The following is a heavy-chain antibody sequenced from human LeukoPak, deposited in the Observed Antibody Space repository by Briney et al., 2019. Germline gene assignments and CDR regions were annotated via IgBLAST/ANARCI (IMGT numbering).Heavy chain of an antibody. CDR1: GYTFTSYD. Sequence: GASVKVSCKASGYTFTSYDINWVRQATGQGLEWMGWMNPNSGNTGYAQKFQGRVTMTRNTSISTAYMELSSLRSEDTAVYYCATIGASNSGSYLDRLAAHSYYFDYWGQGTLVTVSS. CDR2: MNPNSGNT. J-gene: IGHJ4*02. CDR3: ATIGASNSGSYLDRLAAHSYYFDY. V-gene: IGHV1-8*01. D-gene: IGHD1-26*01.